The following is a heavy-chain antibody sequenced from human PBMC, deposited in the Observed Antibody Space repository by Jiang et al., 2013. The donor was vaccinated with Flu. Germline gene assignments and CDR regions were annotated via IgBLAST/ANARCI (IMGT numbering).Heavy chain of an antibody. CDR3: ARDRTPYYDFWSGYSYDAFDI. J-gene: IGHJ3*02. CDR2: IIPIFGTA. V-gene: IGHV1-69*06. CDR1: GGTFSSYA. Sequence: GAEVKKPGSSVKVSCKASGGTFSSYAISWVRQAPGQGLEWMGGIIPIFGTANYAQKFQGRVTITADKSTSTAYMELSSLRSEDTAVYYCARDRTPYYDFWSGYSYDAFDIWGQGQWSPSPQ. D-gene: IGHD3-3*01.